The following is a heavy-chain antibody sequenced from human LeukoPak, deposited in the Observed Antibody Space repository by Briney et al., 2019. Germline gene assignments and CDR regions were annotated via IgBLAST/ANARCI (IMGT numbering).Heavy chain of an antibody. V-gene: IGHV3-66*01. CDR3: ARDGEHVLAHDY. Sequence: GGSLRLSCAVSGFTVTTNYMSWVCQAPGKGLEWVSIIHRDGSTYYADSVKGRFTTSRDNSKNTLYIQMNSLRAEDTGVYYCARDGEHVLAHDYWGQGTLVTVSS. D-gene: IGHD2-15*01. CDR1: GFTVTTNY. CDR2: IHRDGST. J-gene: IGHJ4*02.